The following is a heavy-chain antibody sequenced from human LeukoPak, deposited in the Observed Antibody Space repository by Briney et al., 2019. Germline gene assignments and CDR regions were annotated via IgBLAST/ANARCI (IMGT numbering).Heavy chain of an antibody. D-gene: IGHD3-22*01. V-gene: IGHV4-59*01. Sequence: GSLRLSCAVSGFTFSSYSMNWVRQAPGKGLEWIGYIYYSGSTNYNPSLKSRVTISVDTSKNQFSLKLSSVTAADTAVYYCARGYYDSSGLLDYWGQGTLVTVSS. CDR2: IYYSGST. J-gene: IGHJ4*02. CDR3: ARGYYDSSGLLDY. CDR1: GFTFSSYS.